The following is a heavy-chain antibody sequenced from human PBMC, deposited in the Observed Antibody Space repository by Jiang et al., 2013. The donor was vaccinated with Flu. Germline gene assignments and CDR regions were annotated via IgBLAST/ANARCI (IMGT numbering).Heavy chain of an antibody. CDR3: ARQYCSSTSCYESNWFDP. Sequence: SLTCAVSGGSISSSNWWSWVRQPPGKGLEWIGEIYHSGSTNYNPSLKSRVTISVDKSKNQFSLKLSSVTAADTAVYYCARQYCSSTSCYESNWFDPWGQGTLVTVSS. CDR2: IYHSGST. CDR1: GGSISSSNW. D-gene: IGHD2-2*01. V-gene: IGHV4-4*02. J-gene: IGHJ5*02.